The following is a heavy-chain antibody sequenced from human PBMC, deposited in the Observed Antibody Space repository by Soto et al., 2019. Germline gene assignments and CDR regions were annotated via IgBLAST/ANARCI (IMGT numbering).Heavy chain of an antibody. Sequence: GSSVKVSCNTSGGTFSSYTISWVRQSSGQGLEWMGGIIPIFGTANYAQKCQGRVTITADESTRTAYMELSSLRSEDTAVYYCAREVNDDSSGYYYFYWGQGTLVTVSS. V-gene: IGHV1-69*13. D-gene: IGHD3-22*01. CDR2: IIPIFGTA. J-gene: IGHJ4*02. CDR1: GGTFSSYT. CDR3: AREVNDDSSGYYYFY.